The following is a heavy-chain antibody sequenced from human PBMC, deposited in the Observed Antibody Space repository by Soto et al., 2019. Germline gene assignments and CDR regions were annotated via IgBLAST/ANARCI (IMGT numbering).Heavy chain of an antibody. CDR1: GGSFSGYY. CDR3: ARVFGGDSYYYYYMDV. CDR2: INHSGST. V-gene: IGHV4-34*01. Sequence: PSETLSLTCAVYGGSFSGYYWSWIRQPPGKGLEWIGEINHSGSTNYNPSLKSRVTISVDTSKNQFSLKLSSVTAADMAVYYCARVFGGDSYYYYYMDVWGKGTTVTVSS. D-gene: IGHD2-21*02. J-gene: IGHJ6*03.